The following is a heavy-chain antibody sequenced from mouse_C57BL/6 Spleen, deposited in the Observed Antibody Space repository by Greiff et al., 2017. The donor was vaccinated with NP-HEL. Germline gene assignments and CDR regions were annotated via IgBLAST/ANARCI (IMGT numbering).Heavy chain of an antibody. CDR1: GFTFSSYA. J-gene: IGHJ3*01. Sequence: EVQLVESGGGLVKPGGSLKLSCAASGFTFSSYAMSWVRQTPAKRLEWVATISDGGSYTYYPDNVKGRFTISRENAKNNLYLQMSDLKAEETAMYYCGRRRVYSSFAYWGQGTLVTVSA. CDR3: GRRRVYSSFAY. V-gene: IGHV5-4*01. CDR2: ISDGGSYT.